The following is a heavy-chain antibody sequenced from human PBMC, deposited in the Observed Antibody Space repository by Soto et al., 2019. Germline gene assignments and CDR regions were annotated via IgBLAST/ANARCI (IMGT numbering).Heavy chain of an antibody. Sequence: SETLSLTSTVSGGPISSYYWSWIRQPPGKGLEWIGYIYYSGSTNYNPSLKSRVTISVDTSKNQFSLKLSSVTAADTAVYYCARRYGSFFDIWGQGTMVT. CDR3: ARRYGSFFDI. V-gene: IGHV4-59*08. CDR2: IYYSGST. CDR1: GGPISSYY. J-gene: IGHJ3*02. D-gene: IGHD3-10*01.